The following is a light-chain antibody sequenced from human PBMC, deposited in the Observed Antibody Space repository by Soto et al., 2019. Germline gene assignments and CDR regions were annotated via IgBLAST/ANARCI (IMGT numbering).Light chain of an antibody. Sequence: DIEMTQSPSSLSASVGHTVTIACRASQFIGNYLAWYQQKPGKVPKLLIYGASTLQSGVPSRFSGGGSGTEFTLTISSLQPEDVATYYCQKYNSVPRTFGQGTQVEI. CDR1: QFIGNY. V-gene: IGKV1-27*01. CDR3: QKYNSVPRT. J-gene: IGKJ1*01. CDR2: GAS.